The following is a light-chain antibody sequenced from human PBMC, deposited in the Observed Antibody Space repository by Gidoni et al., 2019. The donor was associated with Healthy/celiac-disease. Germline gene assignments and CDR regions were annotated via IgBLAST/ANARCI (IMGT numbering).Light chain of an antibody. CDR1: NIGSKS. Sequence: SYVLTQPPSVSVAPGKTARITCGGNNIGSKSVHWYQQKPGQAPVLVIYYDSDRPSGIPERFSGSNSGNTATLTISRVEAGDEADYYCQVWDSSRASFGGGTKLTVL. CDR3: QVWDSSRAS. V-gene: IGLV3-21*04. CDR2: YDS. J-gene: IGLJ2*01.